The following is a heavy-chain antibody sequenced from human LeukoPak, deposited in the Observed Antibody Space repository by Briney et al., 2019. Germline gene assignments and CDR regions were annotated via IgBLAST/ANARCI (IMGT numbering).Heavy chain of an antibody. Sequence: GGSLRLSCAASGFSFSSFGIHWVRQAPGKGLEWVAIVWYDGSNKHYADSVKGRFTISRDNSKNTLYLQMNSLRAEDTAVYYCARDVVAATQTFSYGMDVWGQGTTVTVSS. J-gene: IGHJ6*02. CDR2: VWYDGSNK. CDR1: GFSFSSFG. D-gene: IGHD2-15*01. CDR3: ARDVVAATQTFSYGMDV. V-gene: IGHV3-33*01.